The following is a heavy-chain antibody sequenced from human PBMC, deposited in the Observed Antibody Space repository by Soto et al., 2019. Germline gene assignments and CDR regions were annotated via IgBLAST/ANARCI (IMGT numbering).Heavy chain of an antibody. CDR2: ISSSSSYI. V-gene: IGHV3-21*01. D-gene: IGHD3-10*01. CDR3: ARDLATMVRGVIMLPGYYYYGMSV. CDR1: GLTFSSYS. Sequence: GGSLRLSCAASGLTFSSYSMNWVRQAPGTGLEWVSSISSSSSYIYYADSGKGRFTISRDNAKNSLYLQMNSLRAEDTAVYYCARDLATMVRGVIMLPGYYYYGMSVWGQGTTVTVSS. J-gene: IGHJ6*02.